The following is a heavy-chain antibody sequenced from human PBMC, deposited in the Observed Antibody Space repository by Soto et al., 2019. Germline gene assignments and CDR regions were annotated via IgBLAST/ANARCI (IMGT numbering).Heavy chain of an antibody. Sequence: ESGGGVVQPGRSLRLSCAASGFTFSSYAMHWVRQAPGKGLEWVAVISYDGSNKYYADSVKGRFTISRDNSKNTLYLQMNSLRAEDTAVYYCAREYGGSIAVAGTGYYYYYGMDVWGQGTTVTVSS. J-gene: IGHJ6*02. D-gene: IGHD6-19*01. CDR1: GFTFSSYA. CDR2: ISYDGSNK. CDR3: AREYGGSIAVAGTGYYYYYGMDV. V-gene: IGHV3-30-3*01.